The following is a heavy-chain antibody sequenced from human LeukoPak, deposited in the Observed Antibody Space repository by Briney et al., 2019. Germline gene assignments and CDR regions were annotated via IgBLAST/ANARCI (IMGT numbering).Heavy chain of an antibody. CDR3: ARVPYGDVGYYFDY. CDR1: GGSISSSSYY. V-gene: IGHV4-39*07. J-gene: IGHJ4*02. Sequence: SETLSLTCTVSGGSISSSSYYWGWIRQPPGKGLEWIGSIYYSGSTYYNPSLKSRVTISVDTSKNQFSLKLSSVTAADTAVYYCARVPYGDVGYYFDYWGQGTLVTVSS. CDR2: IYYSGST. D-gene: IGHD4-17*01.